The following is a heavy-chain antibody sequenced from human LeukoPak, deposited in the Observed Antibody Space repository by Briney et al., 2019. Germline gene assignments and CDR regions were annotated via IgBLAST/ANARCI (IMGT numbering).Heavy chain of an antibody. D-gene: IGHD6-25*01. J-gene: IGHJ6*02. CDR1: GFTVSSNY. CDR2: ISYLGDDQ. V-gene: IGHV3-30*18. CDR3: AKDRSSGPHYYYGMDV. Sequence: GGSLRLSCAASGFTVSSNYMSWVRQAPGKGLEWVAVISYLGDDQFYAESVKGRFTISRDNSKKTVFLQMNSLRGEDTAAYYCAKDRSSGPHYYYGMDVWGRGTTVIVSS.